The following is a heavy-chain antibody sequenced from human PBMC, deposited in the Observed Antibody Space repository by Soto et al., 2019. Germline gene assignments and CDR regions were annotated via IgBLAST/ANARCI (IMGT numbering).Heavy chain of an antibody. D-gene: IGHD3-9*01. CDR1: GFTFDHAW. CDR3: TTSQTYDSMTGYFSYYMDV. J-gene: IGHJ6*03. V-gene: IGHV3-15*01. CDR2: IKIKTHGGAI. Sequence: EVQLVESGGGLVKPGGSLRLSCVASGFTFDHAWMSWVRQAPGKGLEWVGRIKIKTHGGAIDYAAPVKDRFTISRDDSKNTLYLQMKSLKSEDAALYYCTTSQTYDSMTGYFSYYMDVWGKGTTVTVSS.